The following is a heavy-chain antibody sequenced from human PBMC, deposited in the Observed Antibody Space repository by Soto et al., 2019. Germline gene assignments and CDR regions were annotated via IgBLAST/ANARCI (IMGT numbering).Heavy chain of an antibody. Sequence: SETLSLTCTVSGGSISSYYWSWIRQPPGKGLEWIGYIYYSGSTNYNPSLKSRVTISVDTSKNQFSLKLSSVTAADTAVYYCARVPIPGYCSGGSCYPWFDPWGQGTLVPVSS. CDR2: IYYSGST. D-gene: IGHD2-15*01. CDR1: GGSISSYY. CDR3: ARVPIPGYCSGGSCYPWFDP. V-gene: IGHV4-59*01. J-gene: IGHJ5*02.